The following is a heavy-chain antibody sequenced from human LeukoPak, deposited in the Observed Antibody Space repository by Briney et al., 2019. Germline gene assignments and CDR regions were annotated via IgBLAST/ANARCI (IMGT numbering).Heavy chain of an antibody. J-gene: IGHJ6*02. CDR1: GYTFTSYG. CDR3: ARDDIAVAAPRYYGMDV. V-gene: IGHV1-18*01. Sequence: ASVKVSFKASGYTFTSYGISWVRQPPGQGLEWMGWISAYNGNTNYAQKLQGRVTMTTDTSTSTAYMELRSLRSDDTAVYYCARDDIAVAAPRYYGMDVWGQGTTVTVSS. D-gene: IGHD6-19*01. CDR2: ISAYNGNT.